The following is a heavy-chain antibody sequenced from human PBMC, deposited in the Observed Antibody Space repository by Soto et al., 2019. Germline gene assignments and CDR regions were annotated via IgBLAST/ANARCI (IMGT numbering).Heavy chain of an antibody. CDR1: GFTFSSYS. J-gene: IGHJ6*02. D-gene: IGHD3-10*01. V-gene: IGHV3-48*01. CDR3: ARDQILWCGEYYYCYYGMDV. Sequence: GGSLRLSCAASGFTFSSYSMNWVRQAPGKGLEWVSYISSSSSNIYYADSVKGRFTISRDNSKNTLYLQMNSRRAEDTAVYYCARDQILWCGEYYYCYYGMDVWGQGTTVTVS. CDR2: ISSSSSNI.